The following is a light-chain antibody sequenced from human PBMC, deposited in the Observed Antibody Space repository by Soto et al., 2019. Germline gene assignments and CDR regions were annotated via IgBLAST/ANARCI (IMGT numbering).Light chain of an antibody. Sequence: EIVMTQSPLSLPVTPGEPASISCRSSQSLLHSDGNNYMGWYLQKPGHSPQLLIYLGSNRASGVPDRFRGSGSGTDFTLKISRVEAEDVGVYYCMQALQTPTFGGGTKVEIK. CDR2: LGS. CDR3: MQALQTPT. CDR1: QSLLHSDGNNY. J-gene: IGKJ4*01. V-gene: IGKV2-28*01.